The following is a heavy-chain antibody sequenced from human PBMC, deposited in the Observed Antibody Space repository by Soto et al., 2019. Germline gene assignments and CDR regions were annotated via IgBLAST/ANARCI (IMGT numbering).Heavy chain of an antibody. CDR2: ISGSGGST. V-gene: IGHV3-23*01. Sequence: PGGSLRLSCAASGFTFSSYAMSWVRQAPGRGLEWVSAISGSGGSTYYADSVKGRFTISRDNSKNTLYLQMNSLRAEDTAVYYCAKEGYSKNVPYSSYSMDVWGKGPTVTLSS. D-gene: IGHD4-4*01. CDR3: AKEGYSKNVPYSSYSMDV. J-gene: IGHJ6*03. CDR1: GFTFSSYA.